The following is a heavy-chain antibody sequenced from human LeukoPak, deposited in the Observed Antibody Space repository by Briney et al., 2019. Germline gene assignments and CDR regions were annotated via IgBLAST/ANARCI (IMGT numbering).Heavy chain of an antibody. V-gene: IGHV3-33*06. CDR1: GFTFSSYG. Sequence: GGSLRLSCAASGFTFSSYGMHWVRQAPGKGLEWVAVIWYDGSEKYFADSVKGRFTISRDNSKNTLYLQMNSLRAEDTAVYYCGNDLTTGTLRFDSWGQGTLVTVS. D-gene: IGHD1-1*01. CDR2: IWYDGSEK. J-gene: IGHJ4*02. CDR3: GNDLTTGTLRFDS.